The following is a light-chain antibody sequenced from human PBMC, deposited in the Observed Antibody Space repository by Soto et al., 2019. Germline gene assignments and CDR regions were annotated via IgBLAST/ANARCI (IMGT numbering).Light chain of an antibody. CDR2: KAS. V-gene: IGKV1-5*03. J-gene: IGKJ1*01. CDR3: QQYNSYSRT. CDR1: QSISSY. Sequence: DIQMTQSPSTLSASVGDRVTITCRASQSISSYLNWYQHKPGKAPKLLIYKASSLESGVPSRFSGSGSGTEFTLTISSLQPDDFATYYCQQYNSYSRTFGQGTKVDIK.